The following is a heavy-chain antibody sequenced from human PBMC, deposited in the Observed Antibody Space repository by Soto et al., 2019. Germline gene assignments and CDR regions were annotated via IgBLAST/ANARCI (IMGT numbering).Heavy chain of an antibody. Sequence: ASVEVSCKASGYTFTGYDMHWVLQAPGQGLEWMGWINPNSGGTNYAQKFQGRVTMTRDTSISTAYMELSRLRSDDTAVYYCARAEYYDYVWGSREFDPWGQGTLVTVSS. CDR3: ARAEYYDYVWGSREFDP. V-gene: IGHV1-2*02. D-gene: IGHD3-16*01. CDR1: GYTFTGYD. J-gene: IGHJ5*02. CDR2: INPNSGGT.